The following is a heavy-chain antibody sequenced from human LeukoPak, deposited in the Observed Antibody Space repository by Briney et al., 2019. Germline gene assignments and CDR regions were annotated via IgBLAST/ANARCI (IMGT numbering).Heavy chain of an antibody. CDR2: INPNSGGT. V-gene: IGHV1-2*02. CDR3: ARALSRIAAAGTLDY. Sequence: ASVKVSCKASGYTFTGYYIHWVRQAPGQGLEWMGWINPNSGGTNYAQKFQGRVTMTRDTSISTAYMELSRLRSDDTAVYYCARALSRIAAAGTLDYWGQGTLVTVSS. J-gene: IGHJ4*02. CDR1: GYTFTGYY. D-gene: IGHD6-13*01.